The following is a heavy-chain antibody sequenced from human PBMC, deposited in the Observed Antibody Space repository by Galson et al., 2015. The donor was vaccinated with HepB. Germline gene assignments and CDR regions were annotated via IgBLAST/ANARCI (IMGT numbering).Heavy chain of an antibody. CDR2: IIPIFGIA. Sequence: SVKVSCKASGGTFSSYAISWVRQAPGQGLEWMGGIIPIFGIANYAQKFQGRVTITADESTSTAYMELSSLRSEDTAVYYCARADSIWSGYYPTHYYYYGMDVWGQGTTVTVSS. J-gene: IGHJ6*02. CDR1: GGTFSSYA. CDR3: ARADSIWSGYYPTHYYYYGMDV. D-gene: IGHD3-3*01. V-gene: IGHV1-69*13.